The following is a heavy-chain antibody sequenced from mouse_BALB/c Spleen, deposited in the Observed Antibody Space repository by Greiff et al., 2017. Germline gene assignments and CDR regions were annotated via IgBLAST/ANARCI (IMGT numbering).Heavy chain of an antibody. V-gene: IGHV5-6-5*01. Sequence: EVHLVESGGGLVKPGGSLKLSCAASGFTFSSYAMSWVRQTPEKRLEWVASISSGGSTYYPDSVKGRFTISRDNARNILYLQMSSLRSEDTAMYYCARGRKFTTVVANDYAMDYWGQGTSVTVSS. CDR1: GFTFSSYA. J-gene: IGHJ4*01. CDR3: ARGRKFTTVVANDYAMDY. CDR2: ISSGGST. D-gene: IGHD1-1*01.